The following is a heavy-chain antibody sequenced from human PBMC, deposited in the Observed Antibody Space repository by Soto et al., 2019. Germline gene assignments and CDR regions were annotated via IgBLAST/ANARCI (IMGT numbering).Heavy chain of an antibody. CDR3: ARATVTITWYYFDY. CDR1: GGSISSSSYY. V-gene: IGHV4-39*01. Sequence: QLQLQESGPGLVKPSETLSLTCTVSGGSISSSSYYWGWIRQPPGKGLEWIGSIYYSGSTYYNPSLKSRVTISVATSKNQFSLKLSSVTAADTAVYYCARATVTITWYYFDYWGQGTLVTVSS. J-gene: IGHJ4*02. CDR2: IYYSGST. D-gene: IGHD4-17*01.